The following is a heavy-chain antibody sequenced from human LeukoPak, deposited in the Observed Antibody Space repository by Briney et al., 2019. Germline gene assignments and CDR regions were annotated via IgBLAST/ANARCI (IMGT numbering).Heavy chain of an antibody. CDR2: IRYDGSNK. CDR3: AKEHYYGSGSLDY. Sequence: GGSLRLSCAASELTFSSYAMNWVRQAPGKGLEWVAFIRYDGSNKYYADSVKGRFTISRDNSKNTLYLQMNSLRAEDTAVYYCAKEHYYGSGSLDYWGQGTLVTVSS. D-gene: IGHD3-10*01. V-gene: IGHV3-30*02. CDR1: ELTFSSYA. J-gene: IGHJ4*02.